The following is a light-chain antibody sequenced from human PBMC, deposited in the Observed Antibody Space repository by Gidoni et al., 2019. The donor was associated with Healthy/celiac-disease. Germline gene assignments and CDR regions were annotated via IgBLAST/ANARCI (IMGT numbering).Light chain of an antibody. CDR2: LGS. V-gene: IGKV2-28*01. CDR3: RQALQTPRT. Sequence: DIVMTQFPLSLPVTPGEPASISCRSSQSLLHSNGYNYLDWYLQKPGQSPQLLIYLGSNRASGVPDRFSGSGSGTDFTLKISKAEAEDVGVYYCRQALQTPRTFXPXTKVDIK. J-gene: IGKJ3*01. CDR1: QSLLHSNGYNY.